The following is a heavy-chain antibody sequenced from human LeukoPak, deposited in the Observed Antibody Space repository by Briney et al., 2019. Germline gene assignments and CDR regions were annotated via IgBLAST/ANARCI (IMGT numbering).Heavy chain of an antibody. D-gene: IGHD3-10*01. V-gene: IGHV4-30-4*01. CDR1: GGSISSGDYY. Sequence: SETPSLTCTVSGGSISSGDYYWSWIRQPPGKGLEWIGYIYYSGSTYYNPSLKSRVTISVDTSKNQFSLKLSSVTAADTAVYYCARVYYYGSGSYYTYFDYWGQGTLVTVSS. J-gene: IGHJ4*02. CDR3: ARVYYYGSGSYYTYFDY. CDR2: IYYSGST.